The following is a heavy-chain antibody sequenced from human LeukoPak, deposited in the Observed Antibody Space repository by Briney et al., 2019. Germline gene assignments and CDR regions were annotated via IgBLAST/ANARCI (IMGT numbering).Heavy chain of an antibody. CDR3: GRDRQYYGSGSYSGGFDC. CDR1: GGSISSYY. J-gene: IGHJ4*02. Sequence: SETLSLTCTVSGGSISSYYWSWIRQSPGKGLEWIGYIYYSGNTNYNPSLRSRVTISVDTSKNQFSLKLRSVTAADTAVYYCGRDRQYYGSGSYSGGFDCWGQGTLVTVSS. CDR2: IYYSGNT. V-gene: IGHV4-59*01. D-gene: IGHD3-10*01.